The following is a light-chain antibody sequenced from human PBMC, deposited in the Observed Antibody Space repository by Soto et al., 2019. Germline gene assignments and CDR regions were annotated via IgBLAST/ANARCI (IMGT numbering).Light chain of an antibody. Sequence: IVLTQSPATLSLSPGERATLSCRASQSVSRYLAWYQQKPGLAPRLLIYDASSRDTGIPDRLSGSGSGTDFTLTISRLEPEDSAVYYCQQYRSLPTFGHGTRLEIK. CDR2: DAS. J-gene: IGKJ5*01. CDR1: QSVSRY. V-gene: IGKV3D-20*01. CDR3: QQYRSLPT.